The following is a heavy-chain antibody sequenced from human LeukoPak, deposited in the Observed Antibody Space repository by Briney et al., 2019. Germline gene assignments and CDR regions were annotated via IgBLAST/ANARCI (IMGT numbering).Heavy chain of an antibody. CDR3: ARGLSGYSSSLGY. CDR1: GFTFSSSA. CDR2: ISGSGSGSST. J-gene: IGHJ4*02. V-gene: IGHV3-23*01. Sequence: GGSLRLSCAASGFTFSSSAMSWVRQAPGKGLEWVSTISGSGSGSSTYYADSVKGRFTISRDNSKNTLYLQMNSLRAEDTAVYYCARGLSGYSSSLGYWGQGTPVTVSS. D-gene: IGHD6-6*01.